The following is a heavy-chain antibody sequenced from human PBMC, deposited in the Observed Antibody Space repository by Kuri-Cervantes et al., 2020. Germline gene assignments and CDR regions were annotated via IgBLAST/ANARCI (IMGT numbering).Heavy chain of an antibody. CDR1: GGAFSSYA. V-gene: IGHV1-69*06. CDR3: ARGTHCNYGGNSDCFDY. D-gene: IGHD4-23*01. J-gene: IGHJ4*02. CDR2: IIPIFGTA. Sequence: SVKVSCKASGGAFSSYAISWVRQAPGQGLEWMGGIIPIFGTANYAQKFQGRVTITADKSTSTAYMELSSLRSDDTAVYYCARGTHCNYGGNSDCFDYWGQGTLVTVSS.